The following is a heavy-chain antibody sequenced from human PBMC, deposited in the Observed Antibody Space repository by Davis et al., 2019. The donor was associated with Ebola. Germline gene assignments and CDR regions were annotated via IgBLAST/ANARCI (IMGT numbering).Heavy chain of an antibody. CDR1: GFTFSGSA. CDR2: IRSKANSYAT. J-gene: IGHJ4*02. D-gene: IGHD3-3*01. V-gene: IGHV3-73*01. CDR3: ARDGTTIFGVVFSHYFDY. Sequence: GGSLRLSCAASGFTFSGSAMHWVRQASGKGLEWVGRIRSKANSYATAYAASVKGRFTISRDNSKNTLYLQMNSLRAEDTAVYYCARDGTTIFGVVFSHYFDYWGQGTLVTVSS.